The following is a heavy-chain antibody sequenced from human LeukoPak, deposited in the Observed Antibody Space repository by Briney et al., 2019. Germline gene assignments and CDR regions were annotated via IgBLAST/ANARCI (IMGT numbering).Heavy chain of an antibody. J-gene: IGHJ6*03. CDR3: AREFEDIVVVPAATFGDYYYYMDV. CDR2: IHYSGST. Sequence: SETLSLTCTVSGDSISSYYWSWIRQPPGKGLEWLGNIHYSGSTNYNPSLKSRVTMSVDTSKNQFSLKLSSVTAADTAVYYCAREFEDIVVVPAATFGDYYYYMDVWGKGTTVTVSS. V-gene: IGHV4-59*12. D-gene: IGHD2-2*01. CDR1: GDSISSYY.